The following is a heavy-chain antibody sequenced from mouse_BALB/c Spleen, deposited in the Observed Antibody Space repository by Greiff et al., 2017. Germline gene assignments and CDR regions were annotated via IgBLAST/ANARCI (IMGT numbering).Heavy chain of an antibody. Sequence: EVKLVESGGGLVKPGGSLKLSCAASGFTFSDYYMYWVRQTPEKSLEWVATISDGGSYTYYPDSVKGRFTISRYNAKNNLYLQMSSLKSEDTAMYYCARGGNYLYYYAMDYWGQGTSVTVSS. CDR1: GFTFSDYY. V-gene: IGHV5-4*02. J-gene: IGHJ4*01. CDR3: ARGGNYLYYYAMDY. D-gene: IGHD2-1*01. CDR2: ISDGGSYT.